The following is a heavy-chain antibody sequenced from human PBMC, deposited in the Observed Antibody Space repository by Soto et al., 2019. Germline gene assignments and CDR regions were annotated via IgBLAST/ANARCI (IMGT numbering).Heavy chain of an antibody. Sequence: ASVKVSCKASGYTFTSYDINWVRQATGQGLEWMGWMNPNSGNTGYAQKFQGRVTMTRNTSISTAYMELSSLRSEDTAVYYCARPSNIAASDAFDIWGQGTMVTVSS. CDR2: MNPNSGNT. CDR1: GYTFTSYD. D-gene: IGHD6-6*01. CDR3: ARPSNIAASDAFDI. J-gene: IGHJ3*02. V-gene: IGHV1-8*02.